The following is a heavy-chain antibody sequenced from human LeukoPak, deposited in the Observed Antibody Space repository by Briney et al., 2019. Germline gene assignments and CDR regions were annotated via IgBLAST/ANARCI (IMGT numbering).Heavy chain of an antibody. CDR2: ISGSGDST. V-gene: IGHV3-23*01. J-gene: IGHJ4*02. CDR3: AKDPIFSGSYGVFDY. Sequence: GGSLRLSCAASGFTFSSYAMSWVRQAPGKGLEWVSAISGSGDSTYYADSAEGRFTISRDNSKNTLYLQMNSLRAGDTAVYYCAKDPIFSGSYGVFDYWGLGTLVTVSS. CDR1: GFTFSSYA. D-gene: IGHD1-26*01.